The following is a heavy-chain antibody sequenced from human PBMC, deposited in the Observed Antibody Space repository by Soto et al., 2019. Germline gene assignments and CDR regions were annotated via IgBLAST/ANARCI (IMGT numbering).Heavy chain of an antibody. CDR3: GGSGEHYFDWPHVRN. D-gene: IGHD3-9*01. Sequence: QVQLVQSGAEVKKPGSSVKVSCKASGGTFSSYAISWVRQAPGQGLEWMGGIIPIFGTANYAQKFQGRVTITADESTSTAYMELSSLRSEDTGVYYCGGSGEHYFDWPHVRNWGQGTLVTVSS. V-gene: IGHV1-69*01. J-gene: IGHJ4*02. CDR2: IIPIFGTA. CDR1: GGTFSSYA.